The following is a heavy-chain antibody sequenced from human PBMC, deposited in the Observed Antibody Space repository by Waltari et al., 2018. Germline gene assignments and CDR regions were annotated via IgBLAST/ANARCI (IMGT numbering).Heavy chain of an antibody. J-gene: IGHJ2*01. V-gene: IGHV4-38-2*01. Sequence: QVQLQESGPGLVKPSETLSLTCAVSGYSISSGYYWGWIRQPPGKGLEWVGSIYHSGSTYYNPSLKSRVTISVDTSKNQFSLKLSSGTAADTAVYYCARSPVTTTAYWYFDLWGRGTLVTVSS. CDR2: IYHSGST. CDR3: ARSPVTTTAYWYFDL. CDR1: GYSISSGYY. D-gene: IGHD4-17*01.